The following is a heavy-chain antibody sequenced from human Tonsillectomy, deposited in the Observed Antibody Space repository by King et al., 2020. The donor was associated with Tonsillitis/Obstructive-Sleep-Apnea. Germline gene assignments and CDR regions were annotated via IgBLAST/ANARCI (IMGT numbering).Heavy chain of an antibody. CDR2: IWYDGSNK. J-gene: IGHJ4*02. CDR3: ARGDCSSTSCYHADY. D-gene: IGHD2-2*01. CDR1: GFTFSSYG. Sequence: QLVQSGGGVVQPGRSLRLSCAASGFTFSSYGMHWVRQVPGKGLEWVAVIWYDGSNKYYADSVKGRFTISRDNSRNTLYRQMNSLRAEDTAVYYCARGDCSSTSCYHADYWGQGTLVTVSS. V-gene: IGHV3-33*01.